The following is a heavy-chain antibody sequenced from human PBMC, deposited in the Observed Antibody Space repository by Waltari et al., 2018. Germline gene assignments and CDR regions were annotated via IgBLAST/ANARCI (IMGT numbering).Heavy chain of an antibody. J-gene: IGHJ5*02. CDR2: IYYSGST. D-gene: IGHD3-22*01. Sequence: QVQLQESGPGLVKPSETLSLTCTVSGGSISSYYWSWIRQPPGKGLEWIGYIYYSGSTNYTPSLKSRVTISVDTSKNQFSLKLSSVTAADTAVYYCARWTDTMIDWFDPWGQGTLVTVSS. CDR3: ARWTDTMIDWFDP. CDR1: GGSISSYY. V-gene: IGHV4-59*08.